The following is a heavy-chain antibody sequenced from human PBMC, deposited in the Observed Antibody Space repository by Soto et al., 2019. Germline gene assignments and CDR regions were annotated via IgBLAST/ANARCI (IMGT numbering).Heavy chain of an antibody. D-gene: IGHD3-9*01. J-gene: IGHJ5*02. CDR3: ASSLRYFDCLLSFHCFDP. V-gene: IGHV4-39*01. Sequence: SETLSLTCTVSGGSISSGSCYWGWIRQXPGKGLEWIGSIYYSGSTYYNPSLKSRVTISVDTSKNQFSLKLSSVTAADTAVYYCASSLRYFDCLLSFHCFDPWRYGTLVT. CDR1: GGSISSGSCY. CDR2: IYYSGST.